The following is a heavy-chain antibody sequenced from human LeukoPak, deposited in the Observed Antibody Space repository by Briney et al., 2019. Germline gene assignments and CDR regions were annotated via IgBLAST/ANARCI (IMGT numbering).Heavy chain of an antibody. J-gene: IGHJ3*02. CDR1: GYSFTSYW. CDR3: ARLGDITMVRGVIITAAFDI. CDR2: IYPGDSDT. D-gene: IGHD3-10*01. V-gene: IGHV5-51*01. Sequence: GESLKISCKGFGYSFTSYWIGWVRQMPGKGLEWMGIIYPGDSDTRYSPSFQGQVTISADKSISTAYLQWSSLKASDTAMYYCARLGDITMVRGVIITAAFDIWGQGTMVTVSS.